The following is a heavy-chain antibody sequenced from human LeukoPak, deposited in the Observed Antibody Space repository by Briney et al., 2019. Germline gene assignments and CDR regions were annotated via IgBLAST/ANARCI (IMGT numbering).Heavy chain of an antibody. CDR3: ARGSSMVRGVKSWFDP. CDR2: ISSSSSYI. CDR1: GFTFSSYS. D-gene: IGHD3-10*01. J-gene: IGHJ5*02. V-gene: IGHV3-21*01. Sequence: GSLRLSCAASGFTFSSYSMNWVRQAPGKGLVWVSSISSSSSYIYYADSVKGRFTISRDNAKNSLYLQMNSLRAEDTAVSYCARGSSMVRGVKSWFDPWGQGTLVTVSS.